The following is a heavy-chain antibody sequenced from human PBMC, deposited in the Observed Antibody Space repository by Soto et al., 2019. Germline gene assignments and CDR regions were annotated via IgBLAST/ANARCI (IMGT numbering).Heavy chain of an antibody. D-gene: IGHD5-18*01. CDR2: IGVHPEHT. Sequence: PCGSLRLSCTASGFNFSFHAMSWVRQAPGKGLQWVSSIGVHPEHTHYLDSVKGRFTISRDSAKNTLYLDMTSLRGDDTALYYCARLPGHTAHRSDYWGRGTRVTAAS. V-gene: IGHV3-23*01. CDR1: GFNFSFHA. CDR3: ARLPGHTAHRSDY. J-gene: IGHJ4*01.